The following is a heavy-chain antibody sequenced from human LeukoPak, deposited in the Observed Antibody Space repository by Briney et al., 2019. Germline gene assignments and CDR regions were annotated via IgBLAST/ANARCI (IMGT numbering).Heavy chain of an antibody. D-gene: IGHD5-24*01. V-gene: IGHV4-4*02. Sequence: SETLSLTCAVSGGSISSSNWWSWVRQPPGKGLEWIGYIYYSGSTNYNPSLKSRVTISVDTSKNQFSLKLSSVTAADTAVYYCARGLDDDGYNSNYWGQGTLVTVSS. CDR1: GGSISSSNW. CDR2: IYYSGST. J-gene: IGHJ4*02. CDR3: ARGLDDDGYNSNY.